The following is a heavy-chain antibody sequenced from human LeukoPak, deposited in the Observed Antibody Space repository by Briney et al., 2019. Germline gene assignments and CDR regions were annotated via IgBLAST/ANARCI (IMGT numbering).Heavy chain of an antibody. D-gene: IGHD3-10*01. CDR2: INHSGST. CDR1: GGSFSGYY. J-gene: IGHJ4*02. V-gene: IGHV4-34*01. Sequence: SETLSLTCAVYGGSFSGYYWSWIRQPRGKGLEWIGEINHSGSTNYNPSLKSRVTISVDTSKNQFSLKLSSVTAADTAVYYCARELRVVRGVIDYWGQGTLVTVSS. CDR3: ARELRVVRGVIDY.